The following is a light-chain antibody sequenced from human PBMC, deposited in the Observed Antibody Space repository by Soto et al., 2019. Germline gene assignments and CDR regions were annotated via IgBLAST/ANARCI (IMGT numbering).Light chain of an antibody. J-gene: IGKJ1*01. CDR2: GAP. CDR3: QQYGSSIQT. CDR1: QSVGSNY. Sequence: EIVLTQFPGTLSLSPGERATLSCRASQSVGSNYLAWYQQRPGQPPNLLIFGAPHRAPDIPDRFSGSGSGTDFTLTISRLEPEDFAVYYCQQYGSSIQTFGQGTKVDI. V-gene: IGKV3-20*01.